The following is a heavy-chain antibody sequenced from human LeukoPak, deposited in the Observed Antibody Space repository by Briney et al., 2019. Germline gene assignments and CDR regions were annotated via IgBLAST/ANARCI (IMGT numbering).Heavy chain of an antibody. V-gene: IGHV1-46*01. J-gene: IGHJ4*02. Sequence: ASVKVSCKASGYIFTNYSMHWVRQAPGQGLEWMGTINPSGGSTTYAQKFQGRVTITADKSTSTAYMELSSLRSEDTAVYYCARGDYGDDHPDYWGQGTLVTVSS. CDR3: ARGDYGDDHPDY. CDR2: INPSGGST. D-gene: IGHD4-17*01. CDR1: GYIFTNYS.